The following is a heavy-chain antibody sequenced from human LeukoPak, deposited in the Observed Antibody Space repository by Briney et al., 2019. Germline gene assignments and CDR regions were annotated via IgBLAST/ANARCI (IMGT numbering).Heavy chain of an antibody. V-gene: IGHV1-18*01. CDR2: ISAYNGNT. J-gene: IGHJ5*02. CDR1: GYTFTSYG. D-gene: IGHD6-13*01. Sequence: ASVKVSCKASGYTFTSYGISWVRQAPGQGLEWMGWISAYNGNTNYAQKLQGRVTMTTDTSTSTAYMELRSLRSDDTAVYYCFLIAAAGTPVNWFDPWGREPWSPSPQ. CDR3: FLIAAAGTPVNWFDP.